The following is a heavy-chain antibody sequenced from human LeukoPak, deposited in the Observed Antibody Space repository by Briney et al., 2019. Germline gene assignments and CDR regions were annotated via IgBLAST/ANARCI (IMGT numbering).Heavy chain of an antibody. V-gene: IGHV3-30*18. Sequence: GGSLRLSCAASGFTFSTCGMHWVRQAPGKGLEWVAVISYDGSNKYYADSVKGRFTISRDNSKNTLYLQMNSLRAEDTAVYYCAKEAGTAHVYFDYWGQGTLVTVSS. D-gene: IGHD1-1*01. CDR3: AKEAGTAHVYFDY. CDR2: ISYDGSNK. CDR1: GFTFSTCG. J-gene: IGHJ4*02.